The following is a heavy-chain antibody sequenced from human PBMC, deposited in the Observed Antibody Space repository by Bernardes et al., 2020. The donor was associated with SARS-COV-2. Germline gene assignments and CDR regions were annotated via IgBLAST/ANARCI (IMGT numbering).Heavy chain of an antibody. CDR2: ISPKSGAT. D-gene: IGHD3-22*01. V-gene: IGHV1-2*02. CDR3: ARTFYYDRGGNSVFDQ. J-gene: IGHJ4*02. CDR1: GYTFSDYY. Sequence: AQVKVCCKVSGYTFSDYYIHWLRQAPGQGVEWMGWISPKSGATNYAQKFQGRVNMTRDTAISTEYMQLSRLTSDDTAVYYCARTFYYDRGGNSVFDQWGQGTLVSVSS.